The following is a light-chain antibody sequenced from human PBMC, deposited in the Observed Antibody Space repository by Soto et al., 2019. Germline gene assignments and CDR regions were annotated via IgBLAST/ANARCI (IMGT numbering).Light chain of an antibody. Sequence: QSALTQPASVSGSPGQSITISCTGTSSDVGSYNLVSWYQQHPGKAPKRMIYEGSKRPSGVSNRFSGSKSGYTASLTSSGLQSEDEADYYCCSYAGSGTLVFGGGTKLTVL. V-gene: IGLV2-23*01. CDR1: SSDVGSYNL. CDR2: EGS. J-gene: IGLJ3*02. CDR3: CSYAGSGTLV.